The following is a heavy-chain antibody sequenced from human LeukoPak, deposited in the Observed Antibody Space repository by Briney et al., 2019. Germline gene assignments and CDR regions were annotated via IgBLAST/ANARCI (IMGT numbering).Heavy chain of an antibody. CDR2: ISYDGSNK. CDR3: ARSWHYNYIGFDY. J-gene: IGHJ4*02. CDR1: GFTFSSYA. Sequence: PGGSLRLSCAASGFTFSSYAMHWVRQAPGNGLEWVAVISYDGSNKYYADSVKGRFTISRDNSKNTLYLQMNSLRAEDTAVYYCARSWHYNYIGFDYWGQGTLVTVSS. D-gene: IGHD5-24*01. V-gene: IGHV3-30-3*01.